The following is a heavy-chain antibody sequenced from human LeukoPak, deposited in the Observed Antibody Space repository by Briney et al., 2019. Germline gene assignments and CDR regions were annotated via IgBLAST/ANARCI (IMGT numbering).Heavy chain of an antibody. D-gene: IGHD3-9*01. CDR2: INRGGDNI. V-gene: IGHV3-48*02. J-gene: IGHJ4*02. CDR3: ARDHDWAFDY. CDR1: GFTFSSYS. Sequence: GGSLRLPCSASGFTFSSYSMNWVRQAPGKGLEWLAYINRGGDNIWYADSVKGRFTISRDNARDYLFLQMNSLRDEDTAVYYCARDHDWAFDYWGQGTLVTVSS.